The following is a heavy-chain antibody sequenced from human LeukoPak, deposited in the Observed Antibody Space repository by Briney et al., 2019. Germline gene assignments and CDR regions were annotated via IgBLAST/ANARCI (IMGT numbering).Heavy chain of an antibody. V-gene: IGHV3-66*02. Sequence: PGGSLRVSCAASGFTVSSYYMSWVRQAPGKGLEWVSVIYSGGSTYCADSVKGRFTISRVNSKNTLYLQMNSLRAEDTAVYYCASKSWIQLWAPFDSWGQGTLVTVPS. D-gene: IGHD5-18*01. CDR3: ASKSWIQLWAPFDS. J-gene: IGHJ4*02. CDR2: IYSGGST. CDR1: GFTVSSYY.